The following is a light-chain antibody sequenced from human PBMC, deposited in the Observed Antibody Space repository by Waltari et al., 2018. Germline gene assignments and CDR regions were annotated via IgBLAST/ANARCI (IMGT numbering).Light chain of an antibody. CDR2: DAS. Sequence: EIVLTQSPATLSLSPGERATLSCRASQSVSSYLAWYQQKPGQAPRLLIYDASNRATGIPARFSGSGSGTDFTLTISSLEPEDFAVYYCQQRSNWPPLWTFGQGTKLEI. V-gene: IGKV3-11*01. CDR3: QQRSNWPPLWT. J-gene: IGKJ2*02. CDR1: QSVSSY.